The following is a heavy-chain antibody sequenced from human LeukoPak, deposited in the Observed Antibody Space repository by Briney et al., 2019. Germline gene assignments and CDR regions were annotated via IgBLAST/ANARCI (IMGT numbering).Heavy chain of an antibody. CDR1: GFTFSSYA. J-gene: IGHJ4*02. CDR2: ISGSGSST. D-gene: IGHD1-20*01. V-gene: IGHV3-23*01. Sequence: GGSLRLSCAASGFTFSSYAMSWFRQAPGKGLEWVAAISGSGSSTYYADSVKGRFTISRDNSKNTLYVQMNSLRAEDTAVYYCAKDSGISAYWGQGTLVTVSS. CDR3: AKDSGISAY.